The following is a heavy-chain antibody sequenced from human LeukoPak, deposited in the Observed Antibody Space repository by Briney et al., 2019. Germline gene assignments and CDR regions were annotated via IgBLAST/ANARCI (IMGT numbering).Heavy chain of an antibody. V-gene: IGHV1-46*01. CDR3: ARGLGYYYDSSGYIGYFQH. J-gene: IGHJ1*01. Sequence: ASVKVSCKASGYTFTSYYMHWVRQPPGQGLEWMGIINPSGGSTSYAQKFQGRVTMTRDTSTSTVYMELSSLRSEDTAVYYCARGLGYYYDSSGYIGYFQHWGQGTLVTVSS. CDR2: INPSGGST. CDR1: GYTFTSYY. D-gene: IGHD3-22*01.